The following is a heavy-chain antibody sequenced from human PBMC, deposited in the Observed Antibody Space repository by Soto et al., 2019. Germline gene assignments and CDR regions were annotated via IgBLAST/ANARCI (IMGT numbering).Heavy chain of an antibody. V-gene: IGHV4-31*03. Sequence: PSETLSLTCTVSGGSISSGGYYWSWIRQHPGKGLEWIGYIYYSGSTYYNYYNPSLKSRVTISVDTSKNQFSLKLSSVTAADTALYYCARTPLLWGQGTLVTVSS. D-gene: IGHD1-26*01. J-gene: IGHJ4*02. CDR3: ARTPLL. CDR2: IYYSGSTYYN. CDR1: GGSISSGGYY.